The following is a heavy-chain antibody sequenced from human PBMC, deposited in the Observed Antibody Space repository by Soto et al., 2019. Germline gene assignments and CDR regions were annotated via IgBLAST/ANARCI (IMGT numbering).Heavy chain of an antibody. J-gene: IGHJ6*02. V-gene: IGHV3-13*01. CDR1: GFTSSNYN. CDR2: MGTAGDT. Sequence: PGGSLRLSCAPSGFTSSNYNMHWVRQVTGKGLEWISSMGTAGDTFYAGSGRGRFTISRENAKNSLYLQMNSLRAGDTAVYYCASDLKYSGSSSHYGMDVWGQGTTVTVSS. D-gene: IGHD6-6*01. CDR3: ASDLKYSGSSSHYGMDV.